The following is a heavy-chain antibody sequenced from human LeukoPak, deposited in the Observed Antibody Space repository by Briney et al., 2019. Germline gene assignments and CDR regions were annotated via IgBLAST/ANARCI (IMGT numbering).Heavy chain of an antibody. CDR3: AKEIAGLGIPTFDY. Sequence: GGSLRLSCAASGFTFSTYAMSWVRQAPGKGLEWVSGIKNSGDSTFYADFVKGRFTISRDNSRNTLFLQMNSLRAEDTAVYYCAKEIAGLGIPTFDYWGQGTLVTVSS. J-gene: IGHJ4*02. CDR1: GFTFSTYA. CDR2: IKNSGDST. V-gene: IGHV3-23*01. D-gene: IGHD2-21*01.